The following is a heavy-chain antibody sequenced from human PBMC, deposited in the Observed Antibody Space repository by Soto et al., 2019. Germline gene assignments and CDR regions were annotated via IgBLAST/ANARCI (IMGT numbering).Heavy chain of an antibody. CDR1: GFTFSSYG. D-gene: IGHD6-13*01. CDR3: AKDQSSSGYGYYYYGMDV. J-gene: IGHJ6*02. CDR2: ISYDGSNK. V-gene: IGHV3-30*18. Sequence: QVQLVEPGGGVVQPGRSLRLSCAASGFTFSSYGMHWVRQAPGKGLEWVAVISYDGSNKYYADSVKGRFTISKDNSKSTLYLQMNSLRAEDTAVYYWAKDQSSSGYGYYYYGMDVWGQGTTVTVSS.